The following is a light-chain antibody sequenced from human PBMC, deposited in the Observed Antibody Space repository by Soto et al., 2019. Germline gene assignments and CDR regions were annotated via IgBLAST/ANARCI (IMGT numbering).Light chain of an antibody. CDR1: QDIKNY. Sequence: DIQMTQSPSSLSAFVGDSITITCQASQDIKNYLNWYQHKPGKAPKLLIYDAFKSDTGVPSRFSGSVSGTDFTFTISSLQPEAIATYFCQQYDSLPPTFGGGTRVDI. CDR2: DAF. CDR3: QQYDSLPPT. V-gene: IGKV1-33*01. J-gene: IGKJ4*01.